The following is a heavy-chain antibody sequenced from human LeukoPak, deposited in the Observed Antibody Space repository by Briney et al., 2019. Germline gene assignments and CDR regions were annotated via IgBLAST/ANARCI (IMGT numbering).Heavy chain of an antibody. D-gene: IGHD1-1*01. CDR2: ICSGGNI. CDR3: ARDGPWKSDY. Sequence: SETLSLTCTVSGGSISSSSYCWGWIRQPPGKGLEWVGSICSGGNICSNPSLESRVTISVDSSRSHFFLQLTSATAADTAVYFCARDGPWKSDYWGQGTLVTVSS. V-gene: IGHV4-39*02. CDR1: GGSISSSSYC. J-gene: IGHJ4*02.